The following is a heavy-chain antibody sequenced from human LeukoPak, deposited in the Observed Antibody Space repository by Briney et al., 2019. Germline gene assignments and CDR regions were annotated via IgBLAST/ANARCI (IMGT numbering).Heavy chain of an antibody. D-gene: IGHD3-3*01. CDR1: GGTFSSYA. CDR2: IIPIFGTA. V-gene: IGHV1-69*05. CDR3: ARSPNYDFWSGYLWD. J-gene: IGHJ4*02. Sequence: ASVKVSCKASGGTFSSYAISWVRQAPGQGLEWMGGIIPIFGTANYAQKFQGGVTITTDESTSTAYMELSSLRSEDTAVYYCARSPNYDFWSGYLWDWGQGTLVTVSS.